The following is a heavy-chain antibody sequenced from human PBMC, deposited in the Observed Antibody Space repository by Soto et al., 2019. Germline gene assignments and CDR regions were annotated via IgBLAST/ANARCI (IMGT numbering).Heavy chain of an antibody. V-gene: IGHV3-30*18. J-gene: IGHJ4*02. Sequence: QVQLVESGGGVVQPGRSLRLSCAASGFTFSSYGMHWVRQAPGKGLEWVAVISYDGSNKYYADSVKGRFTISRDNSKNTLYLQMNSLRAEDTAVYYCAKGMDSSGYYYVSHFDYWGQGTLVTVSS. CDR3: AKGMDSSGYYYVSHFDY. CDR2: ISYDGSNK. CDR1: GFTFSSYG. D-gene: IGHD3-22*01.